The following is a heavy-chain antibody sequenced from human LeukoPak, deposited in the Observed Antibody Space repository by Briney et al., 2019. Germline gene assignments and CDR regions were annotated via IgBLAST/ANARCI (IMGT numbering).Heavy chain of an antibody. J-gene: IGHJ4*02. Sequence: LPGGSLRLSCAASGFTFSSYWMSWVRQAPGKGLEWVANIKQDGSEKYYVDSVKGRFTISRDNAKNSLYLQMNSLRAEDTAVYYCASLYGDYVAHQTYTTPFDYWGQGTLVTVSS. V-gene: IGHV3-7*01. D-gene: IGHD4-17*01. CDR2: IKQDGSEK. CDR3: ASLYGDYVAHQTYTTPFDY. CDR1: GFTFSSYW.